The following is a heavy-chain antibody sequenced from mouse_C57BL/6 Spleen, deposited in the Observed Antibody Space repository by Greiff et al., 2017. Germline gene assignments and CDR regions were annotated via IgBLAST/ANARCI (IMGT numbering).Heavy chain of an antibody. J-gene: IGHJ2*01. CDR2: IYPRSGNT. CDR3: ARVESYYGSSYGYFGY. D-gene: IGHD1-1*01. V-gene: IGHV1-81*01. CDR1: GYTFTSYG. Sequence: VQGVESGAELVRPGASVKLSCKASGYTFTSYGIRWVKQRTGQGLEWIGEIYPRSGNTYYTEKFKGKATLTADKSSSAAYMELRSLTSEDSAVYFCARVESYYGSSYGYFGYWGQGTTLTVSS.